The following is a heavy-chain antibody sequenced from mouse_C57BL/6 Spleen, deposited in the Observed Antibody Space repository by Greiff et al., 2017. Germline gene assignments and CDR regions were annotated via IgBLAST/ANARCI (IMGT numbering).Heavy chain of an antibody. D-gene: IGHD2-5*01. CDR2: INPYNGGT. CDR1: GYTFTDYY. Sequence: EVQLQQSGPVLVKPGASVKMSCKASGYTFTDYYMNWVKQSHGKSLEWIGVINPYNGGTSYNQKFKGKATLTVDKSSSTAYMELNSLTSEESAVYYCARGSNYYAMDYWGQGTSVTVSS. V-gene: IGHV1-19*01. CDR3: ARGSNYYAMDY. J-gene: IGHJ4*01.